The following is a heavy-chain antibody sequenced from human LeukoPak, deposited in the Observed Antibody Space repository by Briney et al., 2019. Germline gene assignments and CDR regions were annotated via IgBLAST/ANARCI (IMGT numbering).Heavy chain of an antibody. V-gene: IGHV3-23*01. CDR2: IFDLGDKT. CDR3: AKRYCTGSSCSVFDS. J-gene: IGHJ4*02. D-gene: IGHD2-2*01. CDR1: GFTFSSYA. Sequence: GGSLRLSCATSGFTFSSYAITWVRQAPGKGLEWVSAIFDLGDKTFYADSVKGRFTISRDNSKNTVYLQMDSLRADDTAVYYCAKRYCTGSSCSVFDSWGQGTLVTVSS.